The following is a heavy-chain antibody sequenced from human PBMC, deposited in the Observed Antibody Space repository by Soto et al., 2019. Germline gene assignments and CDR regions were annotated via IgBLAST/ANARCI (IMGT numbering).Heavy chain of an antibody. D-gene: IGHD3-22*01. J-gene: IGHJ4*02. CDR2: IYYSGST. CDR1: GGSISSSSYY. V-gene: IGHV4-39*01. Sequence: QLQLQESGPGLVKPSETLSLTCTVSGGSISSSSYYWGWTRQPPGKGLEWIGSIYYSGSTYYNPSLKSRVTISVDTSKNQFSQKLSSVTAADTAVYYCARRGDVDYYDSSGYSGYFDYWGQGTLVTVSS. CDR3: ARRGDVDYYDSSGYSGYFDY.